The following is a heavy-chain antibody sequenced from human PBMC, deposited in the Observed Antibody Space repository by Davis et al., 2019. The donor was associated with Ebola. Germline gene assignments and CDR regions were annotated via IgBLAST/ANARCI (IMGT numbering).Heavy chain of an antibody. V-gene: IGHV1-8*01. CDR1: GYTFISFD. Sequence: AASVKVSCKASGYTFISFDINWVRQATGQGLEWMGWMNPNRGDTGYAQKFQGRVTMTRNTSITTAYMELSSLRSEDTAVYYCARVLTRPQRRWFDPWGQGTLVTVSS. D-gene: IGHD1-14*01. CDR3: ARVLTRPQRRWFDP. CDR2: MNPNRGDT. J-gene: IGHJ5*02.